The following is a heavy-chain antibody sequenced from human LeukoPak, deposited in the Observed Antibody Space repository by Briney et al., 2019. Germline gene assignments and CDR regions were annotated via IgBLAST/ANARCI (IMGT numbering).Heavy chain of an antibody. Sequence: GGSLRLSCAASGFTFSNYWMHWVRQGPGKGLVWVSRINSDGSSTTYADSVKGRFTISRDNSKNTLYLQMNSLRAEDTAVYYCAKTLTSAIFGVVIADLEYFQHWGQGTPVTVSS. J-gene: IGHJ1*01. D-gene: IGHD3-3*01. V-gene: IGHV3-74*01. CDR1: GFTFSNYW. CDR2: INSDGSST. CDR3: AKTLTSAIFGVVIADLEYFQH.